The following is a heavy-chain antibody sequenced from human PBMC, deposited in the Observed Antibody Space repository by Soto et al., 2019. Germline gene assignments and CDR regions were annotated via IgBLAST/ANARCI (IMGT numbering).Heavy chain of an antibody. J-gene: IGHJ5*02. CDR1: CGSIISYY. CDR2: IYYSGST. V-gene: IGHV4-59*01. Sequence: PSETLSLTCTFSCGSIISYYWSWIRQPPGKGLEWIGYIYYSGSTNYNPSLKSRVTISVDTSKNQFSLKLSSVTAADTAVYYCARGRYYDFWSGCDPWGQGTLVTVSS. D-gene: IGHD3-3*01. CDR3: ARGRYYDFWSGCDP.